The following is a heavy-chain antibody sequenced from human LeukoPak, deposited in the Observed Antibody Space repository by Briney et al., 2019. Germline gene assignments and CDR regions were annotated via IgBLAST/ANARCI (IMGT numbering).Heavy chain of an antibody. D-gene: IGHD2-2*01. V-gene: IGHV1-46*01. CDR3: ARDREGYCSSTSCSSFDY. Sequence: ASVKVSCKASGYTFTSYYMHWVRQAPGQGLEWMGIINPSGGSTSYAQKFQGRVTMTRDTSTSTVYMELSSLRSEDTAVYYCARDREGYCSSTSCSSFDYWGQGTLVTVSS. CDR1: GYTFTSYY. CDR2: INPSGGST. J-gene: IGHJ4*02.